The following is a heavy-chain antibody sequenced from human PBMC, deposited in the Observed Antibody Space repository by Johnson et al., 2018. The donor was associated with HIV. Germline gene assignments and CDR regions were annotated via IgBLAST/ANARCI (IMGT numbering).Heavy chain of an antibody. J-gene: IGHJ3*02. V-gene: IGHV3-53*01. CDR3: ARGWVGATLRAFDI. CDR2: IHSGGST. CDR1: GLSVSINY. Sequence: EVQLVESGGGLIQPGGSLRLSCAVSGLSVSINYITWVRQAPGKGLEWVSVIHSGGSTYYADSVEGRFTISRDNSKNTVFLQMNSLRAEDTAMYYCARGWVGATLRAFDIWGQGTMVTVSS. D-gene: IGHD1-26*01.